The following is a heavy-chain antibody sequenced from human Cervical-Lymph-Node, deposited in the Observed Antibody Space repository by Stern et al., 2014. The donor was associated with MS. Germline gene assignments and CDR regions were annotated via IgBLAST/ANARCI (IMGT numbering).Heavy chain of an antibody. Sequence: QVQLVESGAEVKKPGASVKVSCKASGYTFTSYEINWVRQATGQGLEWMGWMNANSGNTGYAQKLQGRVTMTRNTSISTAYMELSSLRSEDTAMYYCARCRPGELFPDYWGQGTLVTVSS. CDR1: GYTFTSYE. D-gene: IGHD3-10*01. CDR2: MNANSGNT. J-gene: IGHJ4*02. CDR3: ARCRPGELFPDY. V-gene: IGHV1-8*01.